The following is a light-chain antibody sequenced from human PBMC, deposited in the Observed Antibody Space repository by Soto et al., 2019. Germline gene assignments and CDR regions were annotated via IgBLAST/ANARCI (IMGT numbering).Light chain of an antibody. J-gene: IGKJ4*01. CDR3: QQYNNWPPRT. CDR1: QGVSSS. CDR2: DAS. Sequence: EIVMTQSPATLSVSPGDRATLSCRASQGVSSSLAWYQQIPGQAPRLLIYDASTRATGIPARFGGSGSGTEFTLTISSLQSEDFAVYYCQQYNNWPPRTFGGGTKVELK. V-gene: IGKV3-15*01.